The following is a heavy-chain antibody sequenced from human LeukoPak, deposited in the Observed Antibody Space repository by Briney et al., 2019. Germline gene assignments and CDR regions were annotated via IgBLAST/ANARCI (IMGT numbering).Heavy chain of an antibody. J-gene: IGHJ4*02. D-gene: IGHD4-17*01. CDR3: ARALTTVTQYYFDY. CDR2: IYHSGST. V-gene: IGHV4-4*02. Sequence: SETLSLTCAVSGGXISRSNWWSWVRQPPGKGLEWIGEIYHSGSTNYNPSLKSRVNISVDKSKNQFSLKLSSVTAADTAVYYCARALTTVTQYYFDYWGQGTLVTVSS. CDR1: GGXISRSNW.